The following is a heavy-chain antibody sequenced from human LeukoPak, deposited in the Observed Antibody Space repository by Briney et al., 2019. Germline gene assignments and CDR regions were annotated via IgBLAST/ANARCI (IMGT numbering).Heavy chain of an antibody. Sequence: SATLSLTCSVSGDSMYSHYWSFIRQAAGTGLEWIGRIHTSGTTYYNPSLKSRVTLSIDTSMNQFSLRLTSVTAADTAVYYCARGDYYDGGGRNWFDPWGQGTLVTVSP. V-gene: IGHV4-4*07. D-gene: IGHD3-3*01. CDR2: IHTSGTT. CDR3: ARGDYYDGGGRNWFDP. CDR1: GDSMYSHY. J-gene: IGHJ5*02.